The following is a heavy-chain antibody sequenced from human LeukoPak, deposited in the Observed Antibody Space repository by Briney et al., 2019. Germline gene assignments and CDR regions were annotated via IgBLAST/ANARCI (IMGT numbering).Heavy chain of an antibody. CDR3: AKEVFDTGTAFES. D-gene: IGHD4-17*01. Sequence: GGSLRLSCAASGFTLSSFALSWVREAPGKGLECVLTISASGDDTFYAASVKGRFTISRDNSKNTLHLQVNSLRAEDTAIYYCAKEVFDTGTAFESWGQRTLVTVSS. CDR2: ISASGDDT. V-gene: IGHV3-23*01. CDR1: GFTLSSFA. J-gene: IGHJ4*02.